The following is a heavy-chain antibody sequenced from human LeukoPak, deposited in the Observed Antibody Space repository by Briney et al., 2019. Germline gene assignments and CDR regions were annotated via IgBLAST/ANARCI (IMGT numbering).Heavy chain of an antibody. CDR2: IYYSGST. CDR3: ARGYYDILTGYYATPDY. CDR1: GGSISSGGYY. V-gene: IGHV4-31*03. D-gene: IGHD3-9*01. J-gene: IGHJ4*02. Sequence: SQTLSLTCTVSGGSISSGGYYWSWIRQHPGKGLEWIGYIYYSGSTYYNPSLKSRVTISVDTSKNQFSPKLSSVTAADTAVYYCARGYYDILTGYYATPDYWGQGTLVTVSS.